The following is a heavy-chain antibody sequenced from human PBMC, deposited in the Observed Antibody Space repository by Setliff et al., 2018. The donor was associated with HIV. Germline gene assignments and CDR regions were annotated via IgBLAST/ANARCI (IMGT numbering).Heavy chain of an antibody. V-gene: IGHV3-48*04. CDR3: VRDITTCWDV. Sequence: PSETLSLSCAASGFNFNTYSMSWVRQAPGKGLEWVSYISSSGGTIYYADSVKGRFTISRDNAKNTLYLQMNSLRAEDTAVYYCVRDITTCWDVWGQGTTVTVSS. CDR1: GFNFNTYS. J-gene: IGHJ6*02. D-gene: IGHD4-4*01. CDR2: ISSSGGTI.